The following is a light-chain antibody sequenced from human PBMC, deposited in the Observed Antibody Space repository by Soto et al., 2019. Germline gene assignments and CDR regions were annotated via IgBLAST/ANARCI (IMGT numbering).Light chain of an antibody. V-gene: IGLV2-23*02. CDR1: SSDVGSYNL. Sequence: QSALTQPASVSGSPGQSITISCTGTSSDVGSYNLVSWYQQHPGKAPKLMIYEVSKRPSGVSNRFSGSKSGNTASLTISGLQAEDEDDYYCCSYAGEAYVVFGGGTKLTVL. CDR3: CSYAGEAYVV. J-gene: IGLJ2*01. CDR2: EVS.